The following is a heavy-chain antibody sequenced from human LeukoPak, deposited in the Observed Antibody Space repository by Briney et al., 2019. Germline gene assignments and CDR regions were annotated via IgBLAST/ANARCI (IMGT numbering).Heavy chain of an antibody. J-gene: IGHJ4*02. CDR1: GGTFISYA. Sequence: ASVKVSCKASGGTFISYAISWVRQAPGQGLEWMGWISAYNGNTNYAQKLQGRVTMTTDTSTSTAYMELRSLRSDDTAVYYCARDWDDYGDYSFYYWAQGTLVTVSS. V-gene: IGHV1-18*01. CDR2: ISAYNGNT. D-gene: IGHD4-17*01. CDR3: ARDWDDYGDYSFYY.